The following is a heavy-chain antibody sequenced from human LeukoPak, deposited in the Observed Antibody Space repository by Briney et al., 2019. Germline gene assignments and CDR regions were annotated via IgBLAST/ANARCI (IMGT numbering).Heavy chain of an antibody. Sequence: PSETLSLTCTVSGGSISSYYWSWLRQPPGKGLEWIGYIYYSGSTNYNPSLKSRVTISVDTSKNQFSLKLSSVTAADTAVYYCARQGTGTHRGLNWFDPWGQGTLVTVSS. CDR3: ARQGTGTHRGLNWFDP. CDR2: IYYSGST. V-gene: IGHV4-59*08. J-gene: IGHJ5*02. CDR1: GGSISSYY. D-gene: IGHD1-1*01.